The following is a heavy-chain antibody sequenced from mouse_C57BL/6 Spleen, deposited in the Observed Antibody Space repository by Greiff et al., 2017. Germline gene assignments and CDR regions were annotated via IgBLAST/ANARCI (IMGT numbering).Heavy chain of an antibody. CDR2: INPNNGGT. V-gene: IGHV1-18*01. D-gene: IGHD1-1*01. J-gene: IGHJ2*01. CDR1: GYTFTDYN. Sequence: EVQLKESGPELVKPGASVKIPCKASGYTFTDYNMDWVKQSHGKSLEWIGDINPNNGGTIYNQKFKGKATLTVDKSSSTAYMELRSLTSEDTAVYYCARGDYYGSLDYWGQGTTLTVSS. CDR3: ARGDYYGSLDY.